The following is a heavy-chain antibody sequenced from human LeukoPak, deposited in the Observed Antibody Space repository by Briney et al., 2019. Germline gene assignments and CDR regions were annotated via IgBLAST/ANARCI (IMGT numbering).Heavy chain of an antibody. Sequence: GSLRLSCAASGFTFSSYAMSWVRQPPGKGLEWIGSIYYSGSTYYNPSLKSRVTISVDTSKNQFSLKLSSVTAADTAVYYCARDSHDSSGYYVDYWGQGTLVTVSS. D-gene: IGHD3-22*01. J-gene: IGHJ4*02. CDR2: IYYSGST. V-gene: IGHV4-39*07. CDR3: ARDSHDSSGYYVDY. CDR1: GFTFSSYA.